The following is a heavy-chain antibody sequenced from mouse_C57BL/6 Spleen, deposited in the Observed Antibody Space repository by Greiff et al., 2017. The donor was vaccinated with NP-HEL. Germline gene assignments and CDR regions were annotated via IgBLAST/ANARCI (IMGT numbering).Heavy chain of an antibody. CDR3: ARTDSSGYDD. V-gene: IGHV1-50*01. Sequence: VQLQQSGAELVKPGASVKLSCKASGYTFTSYWMQWVKQRPGQGLEWIGEIDPSDSYTNYNQKFKGKATLTVDTSSSTAYMQLSSLTSEDSAVYYCARTDSSGYDDWGQGTTLTVSS. CDR1: GYTFTSYW. CDR2: IDPSDSYT. D-gene: IGHD3-2*02. J-gene: IGHJ2*01.